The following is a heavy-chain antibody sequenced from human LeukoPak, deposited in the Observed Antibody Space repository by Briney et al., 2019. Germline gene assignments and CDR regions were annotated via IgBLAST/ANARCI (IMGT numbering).Heavy chain of an antibody. Sequence: GGSLRLSCAASGFTFSSYAMHWVRQAPGKGLEWVAVIWYDGSNKYYADSVKGRFTISRDNSKNTLYLQMNSLRAEDTAVYYCARDRRLRFLEWLLFWWGQGTLVTVSS. CDR3: ARDRRLRFLEWLLFW. J-gene: IGHJ4*02. D-gene: IGHD3-3*01. V-gene: IGHV3-30*04. CDR2: IWYDGSNK. CDR1: GFTFSSYA.